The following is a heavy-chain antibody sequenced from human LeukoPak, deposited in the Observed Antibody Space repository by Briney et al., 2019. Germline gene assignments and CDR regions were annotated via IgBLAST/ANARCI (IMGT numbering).Heavy chain of an antibody. D-gene: IGHD6-6*01. J-gene: IGHJ4*02. CDR1: GYSFTSYW. Sequence: GDSLKISGKGSGYSFTSYWIGWVPQMPGKGLDWMRIFYPGDSDTRYSPSFKGQVTISADKSISTAYLQWSSLKASDTAMYYCARRKSSSSWGGGFDYWGQGTLVTVSS. CDR3: ARRKSSSSWGGGFDY. CDR2: FYPGDSDT. V-gene: IGHV5-51*01.